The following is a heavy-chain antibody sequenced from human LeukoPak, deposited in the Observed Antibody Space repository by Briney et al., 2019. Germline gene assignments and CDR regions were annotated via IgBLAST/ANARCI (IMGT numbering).Heavy chain of an antibody. Sequence: PSETLSLTCAVYGGSFSGYYWSWIRQPPGKGLEWIGEINHSGSTNYNPSLKSRVTISVDTSKNQFSLKLSSVTAADTAVYYCASEGGGWSGYYYYYYGMDVWGQGTTVTVSS. V-gene: IGHV4-34*01. CDR1: GGSFSGYY. J-gene: IGHJ6*02. CDR3: ASEGGGWSGYYYYYYGMDV. CDR2: INHSGST. D-gene: IGHD6-19*01.